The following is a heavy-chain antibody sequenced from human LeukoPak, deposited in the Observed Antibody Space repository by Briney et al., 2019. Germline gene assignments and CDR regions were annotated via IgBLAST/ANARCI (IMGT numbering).Heavy chain of an antibody. CDR2: INSDGSST. CDR1: GFTFSSYW. V-gene: IGHV3-74*01. D-gene: IGHD3-3*01. J-gene: IGHJ5*02. Sequence: GGSLRLSCAASGFTFSSYWTHWVRQAPGEGLVWVSGINSDGSSTTYADSVKGRFTISRDNAKNTLYLQMNSLRADDTAVYYCARSTIRLNWFDPWGQGTLVTVSS. CDR3: ARSTIRLNWFDP.